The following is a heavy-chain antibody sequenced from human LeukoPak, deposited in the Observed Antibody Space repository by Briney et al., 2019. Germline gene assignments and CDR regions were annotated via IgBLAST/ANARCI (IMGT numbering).Heavy chain of an antibody. J-gene: IGHJ4*02. V-gene: IGHV3-23*01. CDR2: ISGSGGST. D-gene: IGHD6-13*01. CDR3: ARDSSSWSYDF. CDR1: GFTFSSYG. Sequence: GGSLRLSCAASGFTFSSYGMSWVRQAPGKGLEWVSAISGSGGSTYYADSVKGRFTISRDNSKNTLYLQMNSLRPEDTALYYCARDSSSWSYDFWGQGTLVTVSS.